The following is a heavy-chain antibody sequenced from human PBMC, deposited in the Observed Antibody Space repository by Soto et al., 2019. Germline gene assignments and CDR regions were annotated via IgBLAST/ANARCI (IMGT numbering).Heavy chain of an antibody. Sequence: QVQLQESGPGLVKPSQTLSLTCSVSGGSINSGGNYWSWIRQHPVKGLEWIGHIYYNGRTYYNPSLKSRVTISVDTSKNQFSLKLSSVTAADTAVYYCARRFGTNIAARRFDYWGQGTLVTVSS. CDR2: IYYNGRT. V-gene: IGHV4-31*03. D-gene: IGHD6-6*01. CDR3: ARRFGTNIAARRFDY. CDR1: GGSINSGGNY. J-gene: IGHJ4*02.